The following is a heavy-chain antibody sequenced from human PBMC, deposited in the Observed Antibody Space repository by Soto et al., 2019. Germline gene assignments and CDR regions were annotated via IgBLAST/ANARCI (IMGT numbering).Heavy chain of an antibody. J-gene: IGHJ6*02. CDR2: ISSSSSYI. CDR3: ARDWSYYYGMDV. CDR1: GFTFSGYS. V-gene: IGHV3-21*01. Sequence: GGSLRRSCAASGFTFSGYSMNWVRQAPGKGLEWVSSISSSSSYIYYADSVKGRFTISRDNAKNSLYLQMNSLRAEDTAVYYCARDWSYYYGMDVWGQGTTVTVSS.